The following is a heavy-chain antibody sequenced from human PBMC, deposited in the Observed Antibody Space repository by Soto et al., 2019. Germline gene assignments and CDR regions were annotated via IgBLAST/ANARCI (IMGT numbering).Heavy chain of an antibody. CDR1: GFTFDDYA. D-gene: IGHD6-13*01. CDR2: ITRDGATT. CDR3: AKDGGSSDSWYGYSDY. J-gene: IGHJ4*02. V-gene: IGHV3-43D*04. Sequence: EVQLVESGGGVVQFGGSLRLSCAASGFTFDDYAMHWVRQAPGKGLEWVSRITRDGATTYYPDSVTGRFTISRDNSKNSGYLQMNSLRPDDTAFYYCAKDGGSSDSWYGYSDYWGQGTMVTVSS.